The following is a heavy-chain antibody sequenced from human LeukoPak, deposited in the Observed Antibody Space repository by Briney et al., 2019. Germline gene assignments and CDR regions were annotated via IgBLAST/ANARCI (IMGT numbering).Heavy chain of an antibody. CDR2: ISYDGSNK. V-gene: IGHV3-30-3*01. CDR1: GFTVSRNY. Sequence: GGSLRLSCAAAGFTVSRNYMTWVRQAPGKGLEWVAVISYDGSNKYYADSVKGRFTISRDNSKNTLYLQMNSLRAEDTAVYYCAGVHSHYYYYGMDVWGQGTTVTVSS. CDR3: AGVHSHYYYYGMDV. J-gene: IGHJ6*02. D-gene: IGHD2-15*01.